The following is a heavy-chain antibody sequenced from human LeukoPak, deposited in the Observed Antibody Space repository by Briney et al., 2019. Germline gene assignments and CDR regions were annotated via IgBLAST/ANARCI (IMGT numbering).Heavy chain of an antibody. V-gene: IGHV4-39*07. CDR2: IYYSGST. D-gene: IGHD3-22*01. Sequence: SETLSLTCTVSGGSISSSSYYWGWIRQPPGKGLEWIGSIYYSGSTYYNPSLKSRVTISVDTSKNQFSLKLSSVTAADTAVYYCARFPIIYDSSGYYDYWGQGTLVTVSS. CDR1: GGSISSSSYY. J-gene: IGHJ4*02. CDR3: ARFPIIYDSSGYYDY.